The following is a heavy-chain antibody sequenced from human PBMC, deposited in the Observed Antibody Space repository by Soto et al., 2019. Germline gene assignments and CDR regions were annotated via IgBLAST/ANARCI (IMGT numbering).Heavy chain of an antibody. Sequence: QVQLIESGGGVVQPGRSLRLSCAASGFIFNSYDMHWVRQAPGKGLEREAFLSHDGSKRFYADSLKGRITMSRDNFNNTLYLEVHSLRPEDTAVYYCAKDLIGYCGGSTCNIFQSWGQGTLVTVSS. CDR1: GFIFNSYD. J-gene: IGHJ4*02. CDR3: AKDLIGYCGGSTCNIFQS. D-gene: IGHD2-2*01. V-gene: IGHV3-30*18. CDR2: LSHDGSKR.